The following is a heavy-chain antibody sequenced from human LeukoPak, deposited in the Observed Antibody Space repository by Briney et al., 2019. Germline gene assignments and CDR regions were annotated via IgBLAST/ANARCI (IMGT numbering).Heavy chain of an antibody. J-gene: IGHJ4*02. V-gene: IGHV3-48*02. CDR3: ARGDYGVFDY. Sequence: GGSLRLSCAASGFTFSSYSMNWVRQAPGKGLEWVSYISSSSSTIYYADSVKARFTISRDNAKNSPYLQMDSLRDEDTAVYYCARGDYGVFDYWGQGTLVTVSS. CDR2: ISSSSSTI. CDR1: GFTFSSYS. D-gene: IGHD4-17*01.